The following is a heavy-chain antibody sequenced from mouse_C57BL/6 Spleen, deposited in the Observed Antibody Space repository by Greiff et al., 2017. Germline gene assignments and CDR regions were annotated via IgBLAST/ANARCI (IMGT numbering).Heavy chain of an antibody. J-gene: IGHJ3*01. Sequence: EVKLMESGGGLVKPGGSLKLSCAASGFTFSSYAMSWVRQTPEKRLEWVATISDGGSYTYYPDNVKGRFTISRDNAKNNLYLQMSHLKSEDTAMYYCSRGEGRLTGIDWGQGTLVTVSA. CDR1: GFTFSSYA. V-gene: IGHV5-4*03. CDR3: SRGEGRLTGID. D-gene: IGHD4-1*01. CDR2: ISDGGSYT.